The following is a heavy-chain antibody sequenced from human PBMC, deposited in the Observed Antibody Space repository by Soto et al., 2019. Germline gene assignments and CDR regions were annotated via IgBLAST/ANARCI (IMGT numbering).Heavy chain of an antibody. CDR1: GYSFINYW. CDR3: ARHLSGITENQNWFDP. J-gene: IGHJ5*02. CDR2: IYPGDSKI. V-gene: IGHV5-51*01. Sequence: GESLKISCKGPGYSFINYWIALVRQMPGKGLEWMGIIYPGDSKIKYSPSFQGQVTISADKSISTAYLQWSSLKASDTAMYYCARHLSGITENQNWFDPWGQGTLVTVSS. D-gene: IGHD1-20*01.